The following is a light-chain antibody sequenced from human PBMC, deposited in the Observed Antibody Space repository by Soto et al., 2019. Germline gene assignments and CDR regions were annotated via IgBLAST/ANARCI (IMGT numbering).Light chain of an antibody. CDR2: SNN. CDR3: ATWDDSLNGVV. V-gene: IGLV1-44*01. CDR1: SSNIGSKT. J-gene: IGLJ2*01. Sequence: QSVLTQPPSASGTPGQRVTISCSGSSSNIGSKTVNWYKQFPGTAPKLLIYSNNQRPSGVPDRFSGSKSGTSASLAISGLQSEDEADYYCATWDDSLNGVVFGGGTQLPS.